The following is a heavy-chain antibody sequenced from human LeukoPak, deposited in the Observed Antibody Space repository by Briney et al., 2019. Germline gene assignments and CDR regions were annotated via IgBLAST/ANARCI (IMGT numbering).Heavy chain of an antibody. V-gene: IGHV3-9*01. D-gene: IGHD1-7*01. Sequence: GGSLRLSCAASGFTFDDYAMHWVRQAPGKGLEWVSGISWNSGSIGYADSVKGRFTISRDNAKNSLYLQMDSLRAEDTALYYCVSLELPTYWGQGTLVTVSS. CDR1: GFTFDDYA. CDR2: ISWNSGSI. J-gene: IGHJ4*02. CDR3: VSLELPTY.